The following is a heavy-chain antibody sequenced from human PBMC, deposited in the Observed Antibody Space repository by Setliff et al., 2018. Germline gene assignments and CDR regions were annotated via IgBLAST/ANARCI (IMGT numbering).Heavy chain of an antibody. J-gene: IGHJ4*02. CDR3: AREYFYGDYLDY. CDR2: IYTSGST. Sequence: SETLSLTCTVSGGSISSGSYYWSWIRQPAGKGLEWIGRIYTSGSTNYNPSLKSRVTISVDTSKNQFSLNLSSVTAADSAVYYCAREYFYGDYLDYWGQGTLVTVSS. V-gene: IGHV4-61*02. CDR1: GGSISSGSYY. D-gene: IGHD4-17*01.